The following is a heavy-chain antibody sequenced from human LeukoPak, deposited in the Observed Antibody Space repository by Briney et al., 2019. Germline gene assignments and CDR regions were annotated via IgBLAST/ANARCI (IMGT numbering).Heavy chain of an antibody. CDR2: INPNSGGT. J-gene: IGHJ4*02. CDR1: GYTFTGYY. Sequence: ASVKVSCKASGYTFTGYYMHWVRQAPGQGLEWMGGINPNSGGTNYAQKFQGRVTMTRDTSISTAYMELSRLRSDDTAVYYCARDLSAMVRGVGGDYWGQGTLVTVSS. CDR3: ARDLSAMVRGVGGDY. V-gene: IGHV1-2*02. D-gene: IGHD3-10*01.